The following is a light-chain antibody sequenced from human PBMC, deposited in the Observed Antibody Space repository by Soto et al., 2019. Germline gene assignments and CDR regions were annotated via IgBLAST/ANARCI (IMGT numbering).Light chain of an antibody. CDR1: QSISRN. J-gene: IGKJ1*01. CDR2: TAS. CDR3: QHYNSYSEA. Sequence: IQMTQSPSSLSASVGDRVTITCRASQSISRNLNWYQQKPGKAPELLIYTASNLQSGVPSRFNGSGSGTDFTLTISRLQPEDFATYYCQHYNSYSEAFGQGTKVDI. V-gene: IGKV1-39*01.